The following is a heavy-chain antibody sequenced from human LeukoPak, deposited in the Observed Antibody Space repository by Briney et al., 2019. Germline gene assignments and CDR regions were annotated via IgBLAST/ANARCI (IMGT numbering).Heavy chain of an antibody. V-gene: IGHV5-51*01. J-gene: IGHJ3*02. Sequence: PGXSLKISCKGSGYSFTSYWIGWVRQMPGKGLEWMGIVYPGDSDTRYSPSFQGQVTISADKSISTAYLRWTSLKASDTAMYYCARRCSSTSCYSTVTTRAFDIWGQGTMVTVSS. CDR2: VYPGDSDT. CDR1: GYSFTSYW. D-gene: IGHD2-2*01. CDR3: ARRCSSTSCYSTVTTRAFDI.